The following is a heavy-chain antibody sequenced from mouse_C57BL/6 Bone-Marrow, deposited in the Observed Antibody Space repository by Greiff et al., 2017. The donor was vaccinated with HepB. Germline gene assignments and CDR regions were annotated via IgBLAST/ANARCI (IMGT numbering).Heavy chain of an antibody. CDR1: GYTFTSYW. J-gene: IGHJ4*01. Sequence: QVQLQQPGAELVMPGASVKLSCKASGYTFTSYWMHWVNQRPGQGLEWIGEIDPSDSYTNYNQKFKGKSTLTVDKSSSTAYMQLSSLTSEDSAVYYCASGDSSGYVRAMDYWGQGTSVTVSS. CDR3: ASGDSSGYVRAMDY. D-gene: IGHD3-2*02. V-gene: IGHV1-69*01. CDR2: IDPSDSYT.